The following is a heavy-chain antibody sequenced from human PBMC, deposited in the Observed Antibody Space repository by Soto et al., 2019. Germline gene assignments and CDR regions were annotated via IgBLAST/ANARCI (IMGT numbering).Heavy chain of an antibody. CDR1: GGSISSVSYY. J-gene: IGHJ5*02. CDR2: IYYSGSA. Sequence: NPSETLSLTCTVSGGSISSVSYYWGWIRQPLGKGLGWIGSIYYSGSAYYSPSLKSRVTMSVDTSKNQLSLKLSSVTAADTAVYYCARLHCNSPNCVPLYPWGQGTLVPVSS. V-gene: IGHV4-39*01. CDR3: ARLHCNSPNCVPLYP. D-gene: IGHD2-2*01.